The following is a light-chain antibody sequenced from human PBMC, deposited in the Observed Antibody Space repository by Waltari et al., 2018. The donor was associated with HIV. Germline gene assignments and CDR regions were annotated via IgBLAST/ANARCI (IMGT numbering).Light chain of an antibody. Sequence: DLQLTQYPSFLSAHVGDRVTISCRASEDINTYLAWYLLKPGRAPKLLIYGASSLHSGVPSRFSGSGSGTEFTLTISSLQPEDFSTYYCQQYHSLPRTFGQGTKVEIK. CDR1: EDINTY. CDR2: GAS. CDR3: QQYHSLPRT. V-gene: IGKV1-9*01. J-gene: IGKJ1*01.